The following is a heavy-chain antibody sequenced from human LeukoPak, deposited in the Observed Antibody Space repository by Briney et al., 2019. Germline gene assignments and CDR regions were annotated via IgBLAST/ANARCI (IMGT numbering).Heavy chain of an antibody. CDR1: GFTFSDYY. Sequence: PGGSLRLSRAASGFTFSDYYMSWIRQAPGKGLEWVSYISSSGSTIYYADSVKGRFTISRDNAKNSLYLQMNSLRAEDTAVYYCARTGPIGYYYYMDVWGKGTTVTVSS. V-gene: IGHV3-11*01. D-gene: IGHD2-8*02. J-gene: IGHJ6*03. CDR3: ARTGPIGYYYYMDV. CDR2: ISSSGSTI.